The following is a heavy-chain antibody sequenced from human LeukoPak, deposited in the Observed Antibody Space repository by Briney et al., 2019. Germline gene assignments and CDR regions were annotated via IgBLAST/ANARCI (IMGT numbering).Heavy chain of an antibody. CDR2: INPSGGST. D-gene: IGHD6-19*01. CDR3: ARERGGSGWYEYYFDY. V-gene: IGHV1-46*01. Sequence: GASVKVSCKASGYTFTSYYMHWVRQAPGQGLEWMGIINPSGGSTSYAQTFQGRVTMTRDTSTSTVYMELSSLRSEDTAVYYCARERGGSGWYEYYFDYWGQGTLVTVSS. J-gene: IGHJ4*02. CDR1: GYTFTSYY.